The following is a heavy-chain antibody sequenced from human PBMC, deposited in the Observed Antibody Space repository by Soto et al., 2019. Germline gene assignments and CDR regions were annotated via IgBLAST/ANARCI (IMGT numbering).Heavy chain of an antibody. J-gene: IGHJ4*02. V-gene: IGHV4-34*01. Sequence: SETLSLTCAVYGGSFSGYYWSWIRQPPGKGLEWIGEINHSGSTNYNPSLKSRVTISVDTSKNQFSLKLSSVTAADTAVYYCASQDYYDSSGYYRFDYWGQGTLVTVSS. CDR2: INHSGST. D-gene: IGHD3-22*01. CDR3: ASQDYYDSSGYYRFDY. CDR1: GGSFSGYY.